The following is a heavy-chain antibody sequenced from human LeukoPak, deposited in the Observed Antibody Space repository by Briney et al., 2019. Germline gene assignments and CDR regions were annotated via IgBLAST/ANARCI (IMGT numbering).Heavy chain of an antibody. CDR2: ISSSSSYI. CDR1: GFTFSSYE. J-gene: IGHJ3*02. CDR3: ARVTTAIPDAFDI. Sequence: GGSLRLSCAASGFTFSSYEMNWVRQAPGKGLEWVSSISSSSSYIYYADSVKGRFTISRDNAKNSMYLEMDNLRAEDTDVYYCARVTTAIPDAFDIWGQGTMVTVSS. V-gene: IGHV3-21*01. D-gene: IGHD2-21*02.